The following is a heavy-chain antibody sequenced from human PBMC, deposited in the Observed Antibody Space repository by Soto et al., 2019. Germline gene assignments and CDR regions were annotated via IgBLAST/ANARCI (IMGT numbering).Heavy chain of an antibody. D-gene: IGHD6-6*01. Sequence: PGGSLRLSCAASGFTFSSYGMHWVRQAPGKGLEWVAVIWYDGSNKYYADSVKGRFTISRDNSKNTLYLQMNSLRAEDTAVYYCARQPVSSSSSTHYYYYGMDVWGQGTTVTVSS. CDR3: ARQPVSSSSSTHYYYYGMDV. J-gene: IGHJ6*02. V-gene: IGHV3-33*01. CDR2: IWYDGSNK. CDR1: GFTFSSYG.